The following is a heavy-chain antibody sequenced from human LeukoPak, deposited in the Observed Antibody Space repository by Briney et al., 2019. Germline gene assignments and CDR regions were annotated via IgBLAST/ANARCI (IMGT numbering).Heavy chain of an antibody. Sequence: SETLSLTCTVSGYSISSGYYWGWIRQPPGKGLEWIGSIYHSGSTYYNPSLKSRVTISVDTSKNQFSLKLSSVTAADTAVYYCARLTIQRFDPWGQGTLVTVSS. D-gene: IGHD5-24*01. CDR3: ARLTIQRFDP. J-gene: IGHJ5*02. CDR1: GYSISSGYY. V-gene: IGHV4-38-2*02. CDR2: IYHSGST.